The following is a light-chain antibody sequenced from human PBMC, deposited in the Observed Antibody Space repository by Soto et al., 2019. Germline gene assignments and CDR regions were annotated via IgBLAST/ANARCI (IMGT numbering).Light chain of an antibody. CDR3: SSYTGSNTLV. J-gene: IGLJ2*01. Sequence: QSALTQPASVSGSPGQSITISCTGTSSDVGAYNYVSWYQQHPGKAPKLMIFEVSDRPSGVSNRFSGSKSGNTASLTISVLQAEDEADYYCSSYTGSNTLVFGGGTKLTVL. V-gene: IGLV2-14*01. CDR1: SSDVGAYNY. CDR2: EVS.